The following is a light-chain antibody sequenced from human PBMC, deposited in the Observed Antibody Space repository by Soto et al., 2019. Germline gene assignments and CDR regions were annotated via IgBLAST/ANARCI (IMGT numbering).Light chain of an antibody. CDR1: QGIGVY. CDR3: QQYHSAPLT. CDR2: AAS. V-gene: IGKV1-27*01. Sequence: DIQMTQSPSSVSASLGDRVTITCRASQGIGVYLAWFQQQPGNVPTLLIYAASTLQSGVQSRLSGSRSGTDFTLTISSLQPEDVATYYCQQYHSAPLTFGGGTKVQIK. J-gene: IGKJ4*01.